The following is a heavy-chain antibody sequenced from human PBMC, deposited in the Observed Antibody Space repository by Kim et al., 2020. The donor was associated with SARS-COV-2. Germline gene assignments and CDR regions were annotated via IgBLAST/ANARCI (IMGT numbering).Heavy chain of an antibody. D-gene: IGHD1-26*01. CDR3: ARIRGSYSVDY. J-gene: IGHJ4*02. V-gene: IGHV3-11*01. CDR2: I. Sequence: IHYAGSVKGRFTISRDNAKKSLYLQRNSLRAEDTAVYYWARIRGSYSVDYWGQTTLVTVSS.